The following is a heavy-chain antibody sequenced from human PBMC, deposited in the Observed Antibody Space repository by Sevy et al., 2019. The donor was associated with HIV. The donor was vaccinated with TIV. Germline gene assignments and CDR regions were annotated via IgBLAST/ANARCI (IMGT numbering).Heavy chain of an antibody. CDR3: ARDGGNSVKWYPLY. CDR2: ISSEGTET. D-gene: IGHD2-2*01. CDR1: GFAFSTHA. J-gene: IGHJ4*01. V-gene: IGHV3-30-3*01. Sequence: GGSLRLSCAASGFAFSTHAMHWVRQSPGKGLEWVAVISSEGTETFYAASVEGRFTISRDNSKNTLSLQLNSLSPEDTAVYYCARDGGNSVKWYPLYWGHGTLVTVSS.